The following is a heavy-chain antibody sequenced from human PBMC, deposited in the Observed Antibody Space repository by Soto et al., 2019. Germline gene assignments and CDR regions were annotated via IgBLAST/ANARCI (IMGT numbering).Heavy chain of an antibody. CDR3: ARDKSCSGGSCYDYYYYYGMDV. D-gene: IGHD2-15*01. Sequence: QVQLVESGGGVVQPGRSLRLSCAASGFTFSSYGMHWVRQAPGKGLEWVAVIWYDGSNKYYADSVKGRFTISRDNSKNTLYLQMNSQRAEDTAVYYCARDKSCSGGSCYDYYYYYGMDVWGQGTTVTVSS. J-gene: IGHJ6*02. CDR2: IWYDGSNK. V-gene: IGHV3-33*01. CDR1: GFTFSSYG.